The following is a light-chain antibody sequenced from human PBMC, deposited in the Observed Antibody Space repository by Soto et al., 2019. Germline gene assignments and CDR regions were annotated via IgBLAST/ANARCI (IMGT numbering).Light chain of an antibody. V-gene: IGKV3-11*01. CDR1: QSVSSY. CDR3: QQRSSWPLT. CDR2: DAS. J-gene: IGKJ4*01. Sequence: EIVLTQSPGTLSLSPGERATLSCRASQSVSSYLAWYQQKAGQAPRPLIYDASNRATGIPARFSGSGSGTDFTLTISSLEPEDFAVYYCQQRSSWPLTFGGGTKVEIK.